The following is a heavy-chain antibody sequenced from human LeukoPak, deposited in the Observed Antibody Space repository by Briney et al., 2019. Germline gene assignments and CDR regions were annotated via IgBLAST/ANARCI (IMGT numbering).Heavy chain of an antibody. CDR2: IYYSGST. Sequence: SETLSLTCTVSGGSISSYYWSWIRQPPGKGLEWIGYIYYSGSTNYNPSLKSRVTISVDTSKNQFSLKLSSVTAADTAVYYCALGSGSYSRFDYWGQGTLVTVSS. CDR3: ALGSGSYSRFDY. CDR1: GGSISSYY. D-gene: IGHD1-26*01. J-gene: IGHJ4*02. V-gene: IGHV4-59*01.